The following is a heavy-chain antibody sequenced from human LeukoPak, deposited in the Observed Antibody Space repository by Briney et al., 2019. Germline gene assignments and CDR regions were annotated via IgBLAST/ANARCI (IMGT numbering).Heavy chain of an antibody. CDR3: ARHTSSWSSEEY. J-gene: IGHJ4*02. D-gene: IGHD6-13*01. V-gene: IGHV5-51*01. Sequence: GESLKISCKGSGYGFSSYWIGWVRQMPGKGLEWLWIIYPGDSDTRYSPSFQGQVTISADKSISTAYLQWSSLKASDTAIYYCARHTSSWSSEEYWGQGTLVTVSS. CDR1: GYGFSSYW. CDR2: IYPGDSDT.